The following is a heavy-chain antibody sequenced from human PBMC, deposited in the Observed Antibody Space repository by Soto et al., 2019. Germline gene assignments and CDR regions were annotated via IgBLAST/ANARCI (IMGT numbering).Heavy chain of an antibody. CDR1: GLTLQNYA. Sequence: GGSLRLSCTASGLTLQNYAMAWVRQAPGKGLEWVSTLIGGHYGTAYSYSVKGRFTVSRDNSKNCLYLQMNSLGVEDTAMYFCAKGKSTGDIDWFDPWGQGSLVTVSS. V-gene: IGHV3-23*01. CDR3: AKGKSTGDIDWFDP. J-gene: IGHJ5*02. CDR2: LIGGHYGT. D-gene: IGHD3-10*01.